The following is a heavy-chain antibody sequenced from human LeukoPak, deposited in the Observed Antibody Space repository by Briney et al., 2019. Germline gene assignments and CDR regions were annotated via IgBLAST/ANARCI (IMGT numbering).Heavy chain of an antibody. CDR3: ARVSGYCSGGSCYVIDAFDI. CDR2: ISYDGSNK. D-gene: IGHD2-15*01. CDR1: GFTFSSYG. Sequence: GGSLRLSCAASGFTFSSYGMHWVRQAPGKGLEWVAVISYDGSNKYYADSVKGRFTISRDNSKNTLYLQMNSLRAEDTAVYYCARVSGYCSGGSCYVIDAFDIWGQGTMVTVSS. V-gene: IGHV3-30*03. J-gene: IGHJ3*02.